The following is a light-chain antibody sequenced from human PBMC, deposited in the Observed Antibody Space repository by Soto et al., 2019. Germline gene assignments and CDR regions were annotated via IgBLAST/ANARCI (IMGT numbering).Light chain of an antibody. CDR2: EVS. V-gene: IGLV2-14*01. J-gene: IGLJ1*01. CDR1: SSDIGAYDY. Sequence: QSVLTQPASLSGSPGQSITISCTGTSSDIGAYDYVSWYQHHPGKAPKLLIFEVSNRPSGVSNRFSGSKSGNTASLTISGLQSEDEADYYCASYTIKTTYVFGSGTKVTVL. CDR3: ASYTIKTTYV.